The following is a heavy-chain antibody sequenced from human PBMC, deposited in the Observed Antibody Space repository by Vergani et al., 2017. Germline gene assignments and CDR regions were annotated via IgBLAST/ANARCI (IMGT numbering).Heavy chain of an antibody. D-gene: IGHD3-3*02. J-gene: IGHJ3*02. CDR2: ISNSATYV. Sequence: QLVESGGGLVRPGGSLRLSCAGSQISLSGYQMHWFRQAPGKGLDWVSSISNSATYVFYADAVKGRFTVSRDNAENSLFLQMDSLGVEDTAVYSCARLSLLATPDAFDSWGRGTMVSVFS. V-gene: IGHV3-21*04. CDR1: QISLSGYQ. CDR3: ARLSLLATPDAFDS.